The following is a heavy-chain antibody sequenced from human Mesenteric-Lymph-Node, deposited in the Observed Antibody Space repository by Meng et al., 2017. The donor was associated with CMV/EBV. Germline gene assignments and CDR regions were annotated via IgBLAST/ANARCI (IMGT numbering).Heavy chain of an antibody. CDR1: GGSVSGND. CDR3: ARGSSYDTLTGYFDY. J-gene: IGHJ4*02. Sequence: QGQVPQWGVGALKPSETVAVTGAGDGGSVSGNDWNWICQSQEKGMEWMGEINHSGSSTYNPSFSSGIIISVDTATNQISLNMSSVTAADTAVYYCARGSSYDTLTGYFDYWGQGALVTVSS. D-gene: IGHD3-9*01. V-gene: IGHV4-34*01. CDR2: INHSGSS.